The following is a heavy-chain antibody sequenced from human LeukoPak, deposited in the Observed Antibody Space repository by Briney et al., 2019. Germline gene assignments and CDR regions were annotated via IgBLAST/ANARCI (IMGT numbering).Heavy chain of an antibody. CDR3: ARGPSGYHNT. J-gene: IGHJ4*02. D-gene: IGHD5-12*01. V-gene: IGHV3-48*03. CDR2: ISSSGSTI. Sequence: PGGALRLSCAASGFTFSSYEMHWVRQAPGKGVEWVSYISSSGSTIYYADSVKGRFTISRDNAKNSLYLQMNSLRAEDTAVYYCARGPSGYHNTGGQGTLVTVSS. CDR1: GFTFSSYE.